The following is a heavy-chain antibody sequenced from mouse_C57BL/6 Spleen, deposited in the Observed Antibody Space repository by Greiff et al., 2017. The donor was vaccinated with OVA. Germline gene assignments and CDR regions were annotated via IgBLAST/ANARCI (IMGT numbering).Heavy chain of an antibody. D-gene: IGHD1-1*01. CDR2: IDPSDSYT. Sequence: VQLQQSGAELVMPGASVKLSCKASGYTFTSYWMHWVKQRPGQGLEWIGEIDPSDSYTNYNQKFKGKSTLTVDKSSSTAYMQLSSLTSEDSAVYYCARKYYGSSYWYFDVWGTGTTVTVSS. CDR3: ARKYYGSSYWYFDV. V-gene: IGHV1-69*01. CDR1: GYTFTSYW. J-gene: IGHJ1*03.